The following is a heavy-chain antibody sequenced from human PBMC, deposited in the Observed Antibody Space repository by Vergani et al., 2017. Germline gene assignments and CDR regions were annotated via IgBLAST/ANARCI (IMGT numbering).Heavy chain of an antibody. CDR2: IIPIFGTA. D-gene: IGHD2-21*02. CDR1: GGTFKSNT. J-gene: IGHJ6*02. V-gene: IGHV1-69*01. Sequence: QVQLVQSGAEVKKPGSSVKVSCKTSGGTFKSNTFSWVRQAPGQGLEWMGGIIPIFGTADYAQDFQGRLSITADESTSTVYMELTSLTSADSAIYYCARDPRGYGGDPEDYFYGMDVWGEGTTVTVSS. CDR3: ARDPRGYGGDPEDYFYGMDV.